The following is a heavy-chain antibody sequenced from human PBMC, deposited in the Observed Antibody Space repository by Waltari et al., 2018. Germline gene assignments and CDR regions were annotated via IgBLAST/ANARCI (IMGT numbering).Heavy chain of an antibody. V-gene: IGHV3-21*01. CDR2: ISSSSSYI. J-gene: IGHJ4*02. CDR1: GFTVSSNY. Sequence: EVQLVESGGGLIQPGGSLRLSCAASGFTVSSNYMSWVRQAPGKGLEWVSSISSSSSYIYYADSVKGRFTISRDNAKNSLYLQMNSLRAEDTAVYYCARVGGWYVDDYWGQGTLVTVSS. CDR3: ARVGGWYVDDY. D-gene: IGHD6-19*01.